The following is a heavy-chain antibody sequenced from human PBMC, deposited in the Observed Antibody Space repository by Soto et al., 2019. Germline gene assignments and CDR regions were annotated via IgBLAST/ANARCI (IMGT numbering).Heavy chain of an antibody. Sequence: QVQLQESGPGLVKPSQTLSLTCTVSGGSISRGGYYWSWIRQHPGKGLEWIGYIYYSGGTYYNPSLKRRGTISVDTSENQFSLRLSSVTAADTAVYYCARKDSGYADYMDVWGKGTTGTVSS. D-gene: IGHD5-12*01. V-gene: IGHV4-31*03. CDR1: GGSISRGGYY. CDR3: ARKDSGYADYMDV. CDR2: IYYSGGT. J-gene: IGHJ6*03.